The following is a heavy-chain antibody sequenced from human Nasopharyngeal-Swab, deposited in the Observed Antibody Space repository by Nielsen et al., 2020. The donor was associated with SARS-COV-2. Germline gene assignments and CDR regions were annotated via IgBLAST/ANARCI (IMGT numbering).Heavy chain of an antibody. V-gene: IGHV3-11*01. CDR2: ISSSGSTI. CDR3: ARDQYYYDSSGPAFDI. CDR1: GFTFSDYY. J-gene: IGHJ3*02. Sequence: GGSLRLFCAASGFTFSDYYMSWIRQAPGKGLEWVSYISSSGSTIYYADSVKGRFTISRDNAKNSLYLQMNSLRAEDTAVYYCARDQYYYDSSGPAFDIWGQGTMVTVSS. D-gene: IGHD3-22*01.